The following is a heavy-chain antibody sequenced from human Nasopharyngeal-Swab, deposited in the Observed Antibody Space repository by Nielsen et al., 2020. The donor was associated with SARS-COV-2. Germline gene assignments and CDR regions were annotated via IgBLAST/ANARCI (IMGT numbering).Heavy chain of an antibody. Sequence: WIRQPPGKGLEWVSGISWNSGSIGYADPVKGRFTISRDNAKNSLYLQMNSLRAEDTALYYCAKGLLISSGWSYYYYGMDVWGQGTTVTVSS. CDR3: AKGLLISSGWSYYYYGMDV. CDR2: ISWNSGSI. V-gene: IGHV3-9*01. D-gene: IGHD6-19*01. J-gene: IGHJ6*02.